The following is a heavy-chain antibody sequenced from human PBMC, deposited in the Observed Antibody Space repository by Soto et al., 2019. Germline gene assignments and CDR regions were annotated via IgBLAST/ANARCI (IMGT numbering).Heavy chain of an antibody. J-gene: IGHJ6*02. D-gene: IGHD2-15*01. V-gene: IGHV4-59*01. CDR1: GCSISSSY. CDR2: IYYSGST. Sequence: AETLSLTCTVSGCSISSSYWSWIRQPPGKGLEWIGYIYYSGSTNYNPSLKSRVTISVDTSKNPFSLKLSSVTAADTAVYYCARDGRLSNYYQYGMDVWGQGTTVTVSS. CDR3: ARDGRLSNYYQYGMDV.